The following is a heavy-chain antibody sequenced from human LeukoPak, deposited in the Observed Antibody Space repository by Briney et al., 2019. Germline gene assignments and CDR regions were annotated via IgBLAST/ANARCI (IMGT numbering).Heavy chain of an antibody. V-gene: IGHV3-33*01. D-gene: IGHD6-13*01. CDR2: IWNDGSET. CDR3: ARDMGRAWYGPPDY. J-gene: IGHJ4*02. Sequence: PGGSLRLSCAASGFIFSNYGIHSVRQAPGNRLEWVAVIWNDGSETFHADSVKGRFRIARDNSKNTLYLQMNSLRAEDTAVYFCARDMGRAWYGPPDYWGQGTLVTVSS. CDR1: GFIFSNYG.